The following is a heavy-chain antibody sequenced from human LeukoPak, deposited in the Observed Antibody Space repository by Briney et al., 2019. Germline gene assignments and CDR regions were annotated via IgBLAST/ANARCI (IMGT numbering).Heavy chain of an antibody. CDR3: ARMHQWLDF. CDR2: IYYSGST. D-gene: IGHD6-19*01. V-gene: IGHV4-59*08. Sequence: SETLSLTCTVSGGSISSYYWSWIRQPPGKGLEWIGYIYYSGSTNYNPSLKSRVTISVDTSKNQFSLKLSSVTAADTAVYYCARMHQWLDFWGRGTLVTVSS. CDR1: GGSISSYY. J-gene: IGHJ4*02.